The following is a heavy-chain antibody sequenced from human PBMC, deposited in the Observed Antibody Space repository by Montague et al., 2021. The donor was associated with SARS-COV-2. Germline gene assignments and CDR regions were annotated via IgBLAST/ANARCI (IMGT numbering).Heavy chain of an antibody. Sequence: SLRLSCAASGFTFSSYTMHWVRQAPGKGLEWISYISMSETRTQYADSVKGRFTISRDNARNSLYLQMRSLTGGDTAVYYCARVASEHTAMAPDYWGQGTLVTVSS. CDR1: GFTFSSYT. J-gene: IGHJ4*02. CDR3: ARVASEHTAMAPDY. CDR2: ISMSETRT. V-gene: IGHV3-48*04. D-gene: IGHD5-18*01.